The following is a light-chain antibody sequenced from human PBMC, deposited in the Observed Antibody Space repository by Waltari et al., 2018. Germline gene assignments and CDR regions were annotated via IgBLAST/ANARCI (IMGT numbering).Light chain of an antibody. V-gene: IGLV1-47*01. CDR3: ASWDDSLSVGV. Sequence: QSVLTQPPSASGTPGQRVTISCSGSIPNLGPNYVYWYKQFPGTAPKLLIQRNNQRPSGGPDRFSGSKSGTSASLAISGLRSEDEADYYCASWDDSLSVGVFGGGTKLTVL. CDR1: IPNLGPNY. CDR2: RNN. J-gene: IGLJ3*02.